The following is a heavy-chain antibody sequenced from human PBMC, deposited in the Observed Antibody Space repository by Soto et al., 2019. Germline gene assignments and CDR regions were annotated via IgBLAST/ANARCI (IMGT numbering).Heavy chain of an antibody. CDR3: ARDSGMYGSGSYFLFDY. D-gene: IGHD3-10*01. CDR1: GFTVSSNY. Sequence: VQLVESGGGLVQPGGSLRLSCAASGFTVSSNYMSWVRQAPGKGLEWVSVIYSGGSTYYADSVKGRFTISRDNSKNTLYLQMNSLRAEDTAVYYCARDSGMYGSGSYFLFDYWGQGTLVTVSS. J-gene: IGHJ4*02. CDR2: IYSGGST. V-gene: IGHV3-66*01.